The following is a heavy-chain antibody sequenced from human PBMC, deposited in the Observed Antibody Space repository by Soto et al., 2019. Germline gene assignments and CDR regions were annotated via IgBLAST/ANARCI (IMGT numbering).Heavy chain of an antibody. CDR1: GGTFSSYA. CDR2: IIPIFGTP. J-gene: IGHJ4*02. D-gene: IGHD3-22*01. CDR3: AGTYNYDSSGYYLHY. V-gene: IGHV1-69*13. Sequence: WASVKVSCKASGGTFSSYAISWVRQAPGQGLEWMGGIIPIFGTPNYAQKFQGRVTITAGDTTSTAYMELSSLRSADTAVYYCAGTYNYDSSGYYLHYWGQGTLVTVSS.